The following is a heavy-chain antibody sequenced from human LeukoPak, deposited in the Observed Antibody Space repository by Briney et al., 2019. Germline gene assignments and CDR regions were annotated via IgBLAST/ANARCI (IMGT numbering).Heavy chain of an antibody. CDR1: GGSISSYY. Sequence: SETLSLTCTVSGGSISSYYWSWIRQPAGKGLEWIGRSYTSGSTNYNPSLKSRVTMSVDTSKNQFSLKLSSVTAADTAVYYCARDPPYGDYWYFDLWVRGTLVTVSS. CDR2: SYTSGST. D-gene: IGHD4-17*01. J-gene: IGHJ2*01. CDR3: ARDPPYGDYWYFDL. V-gene: IGHV4-4*07.